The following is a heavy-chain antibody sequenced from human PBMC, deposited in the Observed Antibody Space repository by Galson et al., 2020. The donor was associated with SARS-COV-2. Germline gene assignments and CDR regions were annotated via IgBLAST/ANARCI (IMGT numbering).Heavy chain of an antibody. J-gene: IGHJ4*02. CDR2: IWNDGTKQ. CDR3: VKDIGLGGTRDY. CDR1: GLSFSDYG. D-gene: IGHD2-15*01. Sequence: GGSLRLSCAASGLSFSDYGMHWVRQAPGKGLEWVTFIWNDGTKQDYAATVKGRFTISRDNYKNTVYLQMNSLREEDTAMYYCVKDIGLGGTRDYWGQGTLVTVSS. V-gene: IGHV3-30*02.